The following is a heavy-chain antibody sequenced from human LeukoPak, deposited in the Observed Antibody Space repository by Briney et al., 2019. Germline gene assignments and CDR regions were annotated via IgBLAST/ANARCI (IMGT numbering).Heavy chain of an antibody. CDR3: ATYGSGSFFDY. CDR2: ISSSGSTI. D-gene: IGHD3-10*01. V-gene: IGHV3-48*03. CDR1: GFTFSSCE. J-gene: IGHJ4*02. Sequence: PGGSLRLSCAASGFTFSSCEMNWVRQAPGKGLEWVSYISSSGSTIYYADSVKGRFTISRDNAKNSLYLQMNSLRAEDTAVYYCATYGSGSFFDYWGQGTLVTVSS.